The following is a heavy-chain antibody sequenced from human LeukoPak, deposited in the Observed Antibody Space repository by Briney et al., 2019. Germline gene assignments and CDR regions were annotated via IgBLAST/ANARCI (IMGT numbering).Heavy chain of an antibody. Sequence: PSETLSLTCAVYGGSFSGYYWSWTRQPPGKGLEWIGEINHSGSTNYNPSLKSRATISVDTSKNQFSLQLNSVTPEDTPVYYCAREGEVGTTWSWFDPWGQGTLVTVSS. J-gene: IGHJ5*02. D-gene: IGHD1-26*01. CDR2: INHSGST. CDR1: GGSFSGYY. CDR3: AREGEVGTTWSWFDP. V-gene: IGHV4-34*01.